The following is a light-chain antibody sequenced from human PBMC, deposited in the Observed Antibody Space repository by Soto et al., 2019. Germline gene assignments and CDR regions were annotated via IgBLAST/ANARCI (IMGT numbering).Light chain of an antibody. J-gene: IGKJ1*01. V-gene: IGKV3-20*01. CDR1: QSVSSAY. CDR2: AAS. CDR3: QLYGSSSTWT. Sequence: EIVLTQSPGTLSLSPGERATLSCRASQSVSSAYLAWYQHKPGQPPTLLIYAASSRVTGIPDRFSGSGSGTDFHLTISRLEPEDFAVYYCQLYGSSSTWTFGQGTKVEIK.